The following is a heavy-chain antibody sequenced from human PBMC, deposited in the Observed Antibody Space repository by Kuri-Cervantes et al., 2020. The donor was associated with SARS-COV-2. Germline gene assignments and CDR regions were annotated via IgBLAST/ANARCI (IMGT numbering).Heavy chain of an antibody. CDR2: FDPEDGET. CDR3: ATGGTYSGHAGGGMDV. D-gene: IGHD5-12*01. CDR1: GYTLTELS. V-gene: IGHV1-24*01. J-gene: IGHJ6*02. Sequence: ASVKVSCKVSGYTLTELSMHWVRQAPGKGLEWMGGFDPEDGETIYAQKFQGRVTMTEDTSTDTAYMELSSLRSEDTAVYYCATGGTYSGHAGGGMDVWGQGTTVTVSS.